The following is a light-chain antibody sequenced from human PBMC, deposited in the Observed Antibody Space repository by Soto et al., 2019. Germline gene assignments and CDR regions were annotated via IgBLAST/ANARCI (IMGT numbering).Light chain of an antibody. V-gene: IGKV3-15*01. CDR3: QHYNSYSEA. J-gene: IGKJ1*01. Sequence: EVVLTQSPATLSVSPGEGVTLSCRASQGIGDTLAWYQHKPGQTPRLLIYDTSARATGVPARFSGSGSGTDFTLTISSLQPDDFATYYCQHYNSYSEAFGQGTKVDIK. CDR2: DTS. CDR1: QGIGDT.